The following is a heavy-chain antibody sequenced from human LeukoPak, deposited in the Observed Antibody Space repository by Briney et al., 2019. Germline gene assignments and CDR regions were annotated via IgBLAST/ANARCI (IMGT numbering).Heavy chain of an antibody. V-gene: IGHV3-23*01. CDR3: AKEAYDSSGSPQSAFDI. J-gene: IGHJ3*02. D-gene: IGHD3-22*01. CDR2: ISASGGST. Sequence: PGGSLGLSCAASGFTFSIYAMSWVRQAPGKGLEWVSGISASGGSTYYADSVRGRFTISRDNSKNTLYLQMNSLRAEDTAVYYCAKEAYDSSGSPQSAFDIWGQGTMVTVSS. CDR1: GFTFSIYA.